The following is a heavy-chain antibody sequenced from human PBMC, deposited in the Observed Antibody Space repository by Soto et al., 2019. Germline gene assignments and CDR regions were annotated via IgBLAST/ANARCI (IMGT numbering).Heavy chain of an antibody. CDR2: IYYSGST. V-gene: IGHV4-59*01. J-gene: IGHJ4*02. D-gene: IGHD4-17*01. CDR3: ARAIYGDYEKYYFDY. Sequence: SETLSLTCTVSGGSISSYYWSWIRQPPGKGLEWIGYIYYSGSTNYNPSLKSRVTISVDTSKNQFSLKLSSVTAADTAVYYCARAIYGDYEKYYFDYWGQGTLVTVSS. CDR1: GGSISSYY.